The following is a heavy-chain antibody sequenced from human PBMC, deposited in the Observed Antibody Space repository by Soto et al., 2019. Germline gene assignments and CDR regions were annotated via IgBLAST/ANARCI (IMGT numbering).Heavy chain of an antibody. CDR2: IYPGDSGT. V-gene: IGHV5-51*01. D-gene: IGHD3-10*01. J-gene: IGHJ4*01. CDR1: GYSFTTYW. Sequence: GESLKISCKGSGYSFTTYWIAWVRQMPGKGLEWVGIIYPGDSGTRYSPSFEGRVTISVDKSISTAFLQWNSLKASDNAIYYCARHSTSAPKDYWGQGTLVTVSS. CDR3: ARHSTSAPKDY.